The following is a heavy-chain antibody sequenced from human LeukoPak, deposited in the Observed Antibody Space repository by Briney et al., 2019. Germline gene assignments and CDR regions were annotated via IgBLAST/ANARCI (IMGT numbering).Heavy chain of an antibody. CDR2: ISSSSSYA. V-gene: IGHV3-11*06. J-gene: IGHJ4*02. CDR1: GFTFSDYY. Sequence: GGSLRLSCAASGFTFSDYYMSWIRQAPGKGLEWVSYISSSSSYANYADSVKGRFTISRDNAKNSLYPQMNSLRAEDTAVYYCAKGGTTVVDYWGQGTLVTVSS. D-gene: IGHD4-23*01. CDR3: AKGGTTVVDY.